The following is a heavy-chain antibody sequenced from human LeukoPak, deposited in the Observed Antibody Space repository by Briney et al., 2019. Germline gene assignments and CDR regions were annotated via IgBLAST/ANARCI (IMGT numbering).Heavy chain of an antibody. CDR2: IYYSGST. CDR1: GGSISSSSYY. CDR3: ARGYCSSTSCYSLWYYYYYGLDV. Sequence: SETLSHTCTVSGGSISSSSYYWGWIRQPPGKGLEWIGSIYYSGSTDYNPSLKSRVTISVDTSKNQFSLKLSSVTAADTAVYSCARGYCSSTSCYSLWYYYYYGLDVWGQGTTVTVSS. D-gene: IGHD2-2*02. J-gene: IGHJ6*02. V-gene: IGHV4-39*01.